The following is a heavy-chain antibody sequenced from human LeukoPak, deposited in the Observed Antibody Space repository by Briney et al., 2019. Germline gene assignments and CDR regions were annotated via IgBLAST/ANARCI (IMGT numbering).Heavy chain of an antibody. CDR3: ARGAPSDY. CDR2: IYYSGKT. Sequence: PSETLSLTCTVSGGSISSYYWNWIRQPPGKGLEWIGYIYYSGKTYYNPSLKSRVTISVDTSKNQFSLKLSSVTAADTAVYFCARGAPSDYWGQGTPVTVSS. J-gene: IGHJ4*02. V-gene: IGHV4-59*08. CDR1: GGSISSYY.